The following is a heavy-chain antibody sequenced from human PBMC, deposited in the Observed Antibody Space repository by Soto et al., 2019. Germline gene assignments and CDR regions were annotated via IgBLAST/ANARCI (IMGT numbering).Heavy chain of an antibody. J-gene: IGHJ6*02. CDR2: IYYSGST. V-gene: IGHV4-61*08. CDR1: GGSISSGDYY. CDR3: AREGYSSGYYYYYGMDV. D-gene: IGHD3-22*01. Sequence: SETLSLTCAVYGGSISSGDYYWSWIRQPPGKGLEWIGYIYYSGSTNYNPSLKSRVTISVDTSKNQFSLKLSSVTAADTAVYYCAREGYSSGYYYYYGMDVWGQGTTVTVSS.